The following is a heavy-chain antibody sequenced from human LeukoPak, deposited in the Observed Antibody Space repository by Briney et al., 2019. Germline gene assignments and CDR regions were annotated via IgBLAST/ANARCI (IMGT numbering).Heavy chain of an antibody. CDR3: AKERVTAMVTIDY. Sequence: GGSLRLSCAPSGFTFSSYGMHWVRQAPGKGLEWLAFIRYDGSNKYYADSVKGRFTISRDNSKNTLYLQMNSLRAVHTAVYYCAKERVTAMVTIDYWGQGTLVTVSS. D-gene: IGHD5-18*01. CDR1: GFTFSSYG. CDR2: IRYDGSNK. J-gene: IGHJ4*02. V-gene: IGHV3-30*02.